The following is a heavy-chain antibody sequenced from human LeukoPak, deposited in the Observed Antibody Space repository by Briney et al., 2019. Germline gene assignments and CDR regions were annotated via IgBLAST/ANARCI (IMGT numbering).Heavy chain of an antibody. V-gene: IGHV1-46*01. CDR3: AREGGIGGFDY. J-gene: IGHJ4*02. CDR2: INPSGGST. CDR1: GYTFTSYY. D-gene: IGHD3-16*01. Sequence: GASVKVSCKASGYTFTSYYMHWVRQAPGQGLEWMGIINPSGGSTSYAQKFQGRVTMTRDTSISTAYMELSRLRSDDTAVYYCAREGGIGGFDYWGQGTLVTVSS.